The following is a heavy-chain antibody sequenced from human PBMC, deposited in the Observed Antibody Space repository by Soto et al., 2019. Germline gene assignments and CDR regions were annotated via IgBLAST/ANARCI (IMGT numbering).Heavy chain of an antibody. CDR2: IYPGDSDT. CDR3: ARQVFGVVSNYGMDV. Sequence: PGESLKISCKGSGYSFTSYWIGWVRQMPGKGLEWMGIIYPGDSDTRYSPSFQGQVTISADKSISTAYLQWSSLKASDTAMYYCARQVFGVVSNYGMDVWGQGTTVTVSS. V-gene: IGHV5-51*01. CDR1: GYSFTSYW. J-gene: IGHJ6*02. D-gene: IGHD3-3*01.